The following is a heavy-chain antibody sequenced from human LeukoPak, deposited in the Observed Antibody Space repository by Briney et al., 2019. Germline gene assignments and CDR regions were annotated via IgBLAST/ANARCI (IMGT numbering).Heavy chain of an antibody. V-gene: IGHV4-34*01. J-gene: IGHJ6*02. D-gene: IGHD6-13*01. CDR3: ARVAGIAAADYYYYGMDV. CDR2: INHSGST. Sequence: SETLSLTCAVYGGSFSGYYWSWIRRPPGKGLEWIGEINHSGSTNYNPSLKSRVTISVDTSKNQFSLKLSSVTAADTAVYYCARVAGIAAADYYYYGMDVWGQGTTVTVSS. CDR1: GGSFSGYY.